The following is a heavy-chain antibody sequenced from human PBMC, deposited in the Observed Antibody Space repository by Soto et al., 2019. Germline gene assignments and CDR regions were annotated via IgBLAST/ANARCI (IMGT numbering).Heavy chain of an antibody. D-gene: IGHD2-2*01. CDR1: GFTFSSYA. Sequence: EVQLLESGGGLVQPGGSLRLSCAASGFTFSSYAMSWVRQAPGKGLEWVSAISGSGGSTYYADSVNGRFNISRDNSKKTLYLQMNSLRAEDTAVYYCEKGGAGGYCSSTSSYFHGYYYMDVWGKGTTVTVSS. CDR3: EKGGAGGYCSSTSSYFHGYYYMDV. CDR2: ISGSGGST. V-gene: IGHV3-23*01. J-gene: IGHJ6*03.